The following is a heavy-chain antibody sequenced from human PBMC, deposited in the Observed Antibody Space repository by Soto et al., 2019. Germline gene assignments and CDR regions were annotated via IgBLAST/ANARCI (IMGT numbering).Heavy chain of an antibody. CDR3: ARIGNYYGMDV. J-gene: IGHJ6*02. Sequence: XGPTLVNPTETLPLTCTVSVFSLINARMGVSWIRQPPGKALEWLAHIFSNDEKSYSTSLKSRLTISKDTSKSQVVLTMTNMDPVDTATYYCARIGNYYGMDVWGQRTTVTVSS. CDR1: VFSLINARMG. V-gene: IGHV2-26*01. CDR2: IFSNDEK.